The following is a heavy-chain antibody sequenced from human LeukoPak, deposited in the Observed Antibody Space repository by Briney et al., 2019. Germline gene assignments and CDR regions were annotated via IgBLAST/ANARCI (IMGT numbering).Heavy chain of an antibody. CDR2: ISSSSSYI. V-gene: IGHV3-21*01. J-gene: IGHJ5*02. CDR3: ARVGDRKYYSDSSGYYYWFDP. D-gene: IGHD3-22*01. Sequence: GGSLRLSCAASGFTFSSYSMNWVRQAPGKGLEWVSSISSSSSYIYYADSVKGRFTISRDNAKNSLYLQMNSLRVEDTAVYYCARVGDRKYYSDSSGYYYWFDPWGQGTLVTVSS. CDR1: GFTFSSYS.